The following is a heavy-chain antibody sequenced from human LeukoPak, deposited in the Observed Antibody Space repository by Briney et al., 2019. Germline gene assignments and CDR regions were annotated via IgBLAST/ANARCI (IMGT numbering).Heavy chain of an antibody. CDR1: GFTFSNYG. V-gene: IGHV3-30*02. J-gene: IGHJ5*02. CDR3: AKDVYYDILTGYQAGLFDP. D-gene: IGHD3-9*01. Sequence: GGSLRLSCAASGFTFSNYGMHWVRQAPGRGLEWVAFIRYDGLNKYYADSVKGRFTISRDNSKNTLYLQMNSLRAEDTAVYYCAKDVYYDILTGYQAGLFDPWGQGTLVTVSS. CDR2: IRYDGLNK.